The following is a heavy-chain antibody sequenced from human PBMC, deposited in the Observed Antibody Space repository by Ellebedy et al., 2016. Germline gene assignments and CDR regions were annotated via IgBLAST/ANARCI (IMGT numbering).Heavy chain of an antibody. D-gene: IGHD1-14*01. CDR2: IWYDGSNK. J-gene: IGHJ4*02. CDR3: AKGAGYYFDY. CDR1: GFTFSSYG. V-gene: IGHV3-30*02. Sequence: GESLKISXAASGFTFSSYGMHWVRQAPGKGLEWVAVIWYDGSNKYYADSVKGRFTISRDNSKNTLYLQMNSLRAEDTAVYYCAKGAGYYFDYWGQGTLVTVSS.